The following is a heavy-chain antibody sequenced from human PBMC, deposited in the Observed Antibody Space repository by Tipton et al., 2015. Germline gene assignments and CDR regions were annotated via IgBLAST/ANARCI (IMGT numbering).Heavy chain of an antibody. CDR1: AYSISSDYY. CDR2: ISHSGNT. V-gene: IGHV4-38-2*01. Sequence: TLSLTCAVSAYSISSDYYWGWIRQPPGKGLEWIGSISHSGNTYYNPSLKSRVTISVDTSKNQLSLKLSSVTAADTAVYYCATGRSIAARPFDYWGQGTLVTVSS. CDR3: ATGRSIAARPFDY. D-gene: IGHD6-6*01. J-gene: IGHJ4*02.